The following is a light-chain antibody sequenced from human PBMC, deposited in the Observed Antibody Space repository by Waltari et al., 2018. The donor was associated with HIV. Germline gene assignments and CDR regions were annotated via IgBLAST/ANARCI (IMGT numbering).Light chain of an antibody. J-gene: IGKJ3*01. CDR1: QDISNN. V-gene: IGKV1-33*01. Sequence: DIRMTQSPSSLSAPMGASVTMTCQATQDISNNLNWYQQKTGEAPKLLIYDASVLETGISSRFSGSVSGTNFTLTITNPQPEDVATYFCQQYDDLPFTFGPGTKV. CDR3: QQYDDLPFT. CDR2: DAS.